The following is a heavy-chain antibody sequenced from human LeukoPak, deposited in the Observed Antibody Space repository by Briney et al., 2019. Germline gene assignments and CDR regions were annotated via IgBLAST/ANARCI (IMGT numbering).Heavy chain of an antibody. Sequence: SETLSLTCTVSGGSISSYYWNWIRQPPGKGLEWIGYIYYSGSTNYNPSLKSRVTISVDTSKNQFSLKLSSVTAADTAVYYCAREALEGWFDPWGQGTLVTVSS. J-gene: IGHJ5*02. CDR2: IYYSGST. V-gene: IGHV4-59*01. CDR3: AREALEGWFDP. D-gene: IGHD3-3*01. CDR1: GGSISSYY.